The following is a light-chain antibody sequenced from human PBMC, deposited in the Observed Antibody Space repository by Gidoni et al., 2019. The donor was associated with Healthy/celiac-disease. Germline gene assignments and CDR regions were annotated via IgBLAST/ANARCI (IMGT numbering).Light chain of an antibody. CDR2: DAS. Sequence: DIQMTQSPSSVSASVGDRVTITCPASQDISNYLTWYQQKPGKTPKLLIYDASNLEKGVPSRFSRSGSGTNVTFPIISLQHEDIAAYYCRQYDNLRRALTFXGXTKVEIK. V-gene: IGKV1-33*01. J-gene: IGKJ4*01. CDR1: QDISNY. CDR3: RQYDNLRRALT.